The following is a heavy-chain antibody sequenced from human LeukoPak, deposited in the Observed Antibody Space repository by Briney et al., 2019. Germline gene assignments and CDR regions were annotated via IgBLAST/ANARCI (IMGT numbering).Heavy chain of an antibody. CDR3: ASPGSFDY. V-gene: IGHV1-69*04. Sequence: GASVKVSCKASGGTFSSYAISWVRQAPGQGLEWMGRIIPILGIANYAQKFQGRVTITADKSTSTAYMELSSLRSEDTAAYYCASPGSFDYWGQGTLVTVSS. D-gene: IGHD3-10*01. CDR1: GGTFSSYA. CDR2: IIPILGIA. J-gene: IGHJ4*02.